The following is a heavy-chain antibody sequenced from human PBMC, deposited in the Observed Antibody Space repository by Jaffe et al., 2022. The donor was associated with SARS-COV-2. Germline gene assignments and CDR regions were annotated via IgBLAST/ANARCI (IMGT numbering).Heavy chain of an antibody. Sequence: QVQLQESGPGLVKPSQTLSLTCTVSGGSISSGGYYWSWIRQHPGKGLEWIGYIYYSGSTYYNPSLKSRVTISVDTSKNQFSLKLSSVTAADTAVYYCARRYCSSTSCYTHAFDIWGQGTMVTVSS. J-gene: IGHJ3*02. CDR2: IYYSGST. CDR1: GGSISSGGYY. CDR3: ARRYCSSTSCYTHAFDI. V-gene: IGHV4-31*03. D-gene: IGHD2-2*02.